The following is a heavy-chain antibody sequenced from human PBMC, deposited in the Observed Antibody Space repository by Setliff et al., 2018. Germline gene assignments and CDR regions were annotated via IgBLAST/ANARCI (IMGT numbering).Heavy chain of an antibody. Sequence: PSETLSLTCSLSGDFISSGSYYWSWIRQTAGNGLEWIGHVSSRGNTNYNPSLKSRVTISIDTSSKHFSLILTSVTAADTAVYYCARDPGYPSGVAGGFDTWGQGTTGT. D-gene: IGHD2-2*03. CDR1: GDFISSGSYY. J-gene: IGHJ3*02. CDR3: ARDPGYPSGVAGGFDT. CDR2: VSSRGNT. V-gene: IGHV4-61*09.